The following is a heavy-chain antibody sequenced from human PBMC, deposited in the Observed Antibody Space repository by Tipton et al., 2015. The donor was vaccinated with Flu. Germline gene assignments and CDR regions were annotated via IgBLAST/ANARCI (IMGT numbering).Heavy chain of an antibody. CDR1: GGSISSSSYY. CDR2: IYYSGST. D-gene: IGHD2-15*01. J-gene: IGHJ5*02. Sequence: TLSLTCTVSGGSISSSSYYWSWIRQPPGKGLEWIGYIYYSGSTNYNPSLKSRVTISVDTSKNQFSLKLSSVTAADTAVYYCARGYCSGGSCPLFDPWGQGTLVTVSS. V-gene: IGHV4-61*01. CDR3: ARGYCSGGSCPLFDP.